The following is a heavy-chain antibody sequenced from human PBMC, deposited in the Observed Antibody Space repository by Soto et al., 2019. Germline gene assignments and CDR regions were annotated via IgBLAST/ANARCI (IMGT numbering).Heavy chain of an antibody. J-gene: IGHJ4*02. CDR3: AKPPYTNNWYA. D-gene: IGHD6-13*01. CDR1: GFTFSDYA. Sequence: GGSLRLSCAGSGFTFSDYAMSWVRQAPGEGLEWVSGISESGGSTFYADSVRGRFTISRDNSKNTLYLQMSSLRAEDTAVYYCAKPPYTNNWYAWGQGTLVTVSS. CDR2: ISESGGST. V-gene: IGHV3-23*01.